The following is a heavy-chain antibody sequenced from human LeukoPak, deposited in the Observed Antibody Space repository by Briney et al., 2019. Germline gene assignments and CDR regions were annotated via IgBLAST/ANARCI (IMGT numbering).Heavy chain of an antibody. CDR2: SVVGSGNT. CDR3: AAGPQKISY. Sequence: ATVKVSCKASGFTFTNSAAQGARHARAQRLECIGWSVVGSGNTNYAQKFQERVTISRDMSTSTAYMELSSLKAEDTAVYYCAAGPQKISYWGQGTLVTVSS. V-gene: IGHV1-58*01. J-gene: IGHJ4*02. CDR1: GFTFTNSA.